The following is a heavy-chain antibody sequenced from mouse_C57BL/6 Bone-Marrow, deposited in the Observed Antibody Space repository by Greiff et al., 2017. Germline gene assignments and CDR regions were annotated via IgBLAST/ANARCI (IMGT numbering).Heavy chain of an antibody. CDR2: IYPRSGNT. V-gene: IGHV1-81*01. CDR3: ARRYYGSSDFDY. CDR1: GYTFTSYG. Sequence: VQLVESGAELARPGASVKLSCKASGYTFTSYGISWVKQRTGQGLEWIGEIYPRSGNTYYNEKFKGKATLTADKSSSTAYMELRSLTSEDSAVYFCARRYYGSSDFDYWGQGTTLTVSS. D-gene: IGHD1-1*01. J-gene: IGHJ2*01.